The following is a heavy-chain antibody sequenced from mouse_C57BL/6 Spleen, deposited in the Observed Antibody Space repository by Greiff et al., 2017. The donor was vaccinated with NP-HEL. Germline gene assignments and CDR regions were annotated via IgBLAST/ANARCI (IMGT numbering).Heavy chain of an antibody. CDR3: ARGKNYYGSSYGYFDV. D-gene: IGHD1-1*01. Sequence: VQLQQPGAELVRPGSSVKLSCKASGYTFTSYWMDWVKQRPGQGLEWIGNIYPSDSETHYNQKFKDKATLTVDKSSSTAYMQLSSLTSEDSAVYYCARGKNYYGSSYGYFDVWGTGTTVTVSS. CDR1: GYTFTSYW. V-gene: IGHV1-61*01. CDR2: IYPSDSET. J-gene: IGHJ1*03.